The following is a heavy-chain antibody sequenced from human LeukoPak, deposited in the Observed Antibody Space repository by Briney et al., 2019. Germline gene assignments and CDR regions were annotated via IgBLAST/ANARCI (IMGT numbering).Heavy chain of an antibody. D-gene: IGHD1-14*01. CDR1: GGSISSSSYY. CDR2: IYYSGST. CDR3: IGQVSEYFQH. J-gene: IGHJ1*01. V-gene: IGHV4-39*07. Sequence: SETLSLTCTVSGGSISSSSYYWGWIRQPPGTGLEWIGSIYYSGSTYYNPPLKSRVTISVDTSKNQFSLKLSSVTAADTAVYYCIGQVSEYFQHWGQGTLVTVSS.